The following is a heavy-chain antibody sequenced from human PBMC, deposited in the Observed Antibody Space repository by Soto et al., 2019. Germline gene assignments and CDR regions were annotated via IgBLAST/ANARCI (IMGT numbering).Heavy chain of an antibody. CDR1: GFTFSSYG. Sequence: QVQLVESGGGVVQPGRSLRLSCAASGFTFSSYGMHWVRQAPGKGLEWVAVISSDGSNKYYADSVKGRFTISRDNSKNKLYLQRNRLRAEDTAVYYCANDVGVRQWLVHGNDYWGQGTLVTVSS. D-gene: IGHD6-19*01. V-gene: IGHV3-30*18. CDR3: ANDVGVRQWLVHGNDY. J-gene: IGHJ4*02. CDR2: ISSDGSNK.